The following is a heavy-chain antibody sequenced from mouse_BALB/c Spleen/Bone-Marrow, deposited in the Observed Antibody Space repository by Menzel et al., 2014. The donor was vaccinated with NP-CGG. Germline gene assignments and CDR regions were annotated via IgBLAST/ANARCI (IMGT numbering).Heavy chain of an antibody. CDR3: ARGNYGNYVDYFDY. CDR2: INSNGGST. Sequence: DVHLVESGGGLVQPGGSLKLSCAAYGFTFSSYGMSWVRQTPDKRLELVASINSNGGSTYYPDSVKGRFTISRDNAKNTLSLQMSSLKSEDTAMYYCARGNYGNYVDYFDYWGQGTTLTVSS. J-gene: IGHJ2*01. CDR1: GFTFSSYG. D-gene: IGHD2-1*01. V-gene: IGHV5-6-3*01.